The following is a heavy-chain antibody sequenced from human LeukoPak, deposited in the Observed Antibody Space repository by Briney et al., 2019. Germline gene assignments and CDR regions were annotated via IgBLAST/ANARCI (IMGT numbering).Heavy chain of an antibody. CDR3: TRVFAGDEYSSSGY. J-gene: IGHJ4*02. CDR2: INSDGSGT. CDR1: GFTFSRYY. Sequence: GGSLRLSCAAPGFTFSRYYMHWVRQAPGKGLVWVSRINSDGSGTTYADSVKGRFTVSRDNAKNTLYLQMNSLRVEDTAMYYCTRVFAGDEYSSSGYWGQGTLVTVSS. D-gene: IGHD6-13*01. V-gene: IGHV3-74*01.